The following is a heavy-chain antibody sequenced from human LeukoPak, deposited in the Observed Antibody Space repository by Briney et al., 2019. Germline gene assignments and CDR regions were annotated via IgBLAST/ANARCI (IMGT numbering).Heavy chain of an antibody. Sequence: ASVKVSCKTSGYNFNRYTITWVRQAPGQGLEWMGWVSTSNGATNYAEKFQGRVIMTTETVTKTAYMELRRLQSGDTAMYFCARVSDTSMVTPGFDSWGQGTLATVSP. CDR1: GYNFNRYT. V-gene: IGHV1-18*01. CDR3: ARVSDTSMVTPGFDS. CDR2: VSTSNGAT. D-gene: IGHD5-18*01. J-gene: IGHJ4*02.